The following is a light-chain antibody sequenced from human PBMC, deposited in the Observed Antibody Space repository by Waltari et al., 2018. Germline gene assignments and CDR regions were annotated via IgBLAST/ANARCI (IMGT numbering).Light chain of an antibody. CDR1: TGAVTNGNS. Sequence: QAVVTQEPSITVSPGGTVTLTWDSSTGAVTNGNSTYWLQQKPGQAPRTLIYDTTNQHSWTPARFSGSLLGGKAALTLSGAQPEDEAEYYCLLSYSGAWVFGGGTKLTVL. J-gene: IGLJ3*02. V-gene: IGLV7-46*01. CDR3: LLSYSGAWV. CDR2: DTT.